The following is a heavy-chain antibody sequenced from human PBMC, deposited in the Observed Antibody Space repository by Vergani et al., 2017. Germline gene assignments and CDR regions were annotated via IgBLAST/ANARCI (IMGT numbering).Heavy chain of an antibody. D-gene: IGHD3-10*01. CDR3: ARLERVLWFGGVDY. CDR1: GGSLSSSNW. J-gene: IGHJ4*02. V-gene: IGHV4-4*02. Sequence: QVQLQESGPGLVKPSGTLSLTCAVSGGSLSSSNWWSWVRQPPGKGLAWIGEIYHSGSTYYNPSLKSRVTISVDTSKNQFSLKLSSVTAADTAVYYCARLERVLWFGGVDYWGQGTLVTVSS. CDR2: IYHSGST.